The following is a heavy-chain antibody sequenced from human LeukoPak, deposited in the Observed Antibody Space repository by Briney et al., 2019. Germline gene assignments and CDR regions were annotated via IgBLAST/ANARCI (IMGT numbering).Heavy chain of an antibody. J-gene: IGHJ3*02. CDR1: GFTFSSYA. D-gene: IGHD6-6*01. V-gene: IGHV3-30-3*01. Sequence: GGSLRLSCAASGFTFSSYAMHWVRQAPGKGLEWVAVISYDGSNKYYADSVKGRFTISRDNSKNTLYLQMNSLRAEDTAVYYRASLGVSGAFDIWGQGTMVTVSS. CDR3: ASLGVSGAFDI. CDR2: ISYDGSNK.